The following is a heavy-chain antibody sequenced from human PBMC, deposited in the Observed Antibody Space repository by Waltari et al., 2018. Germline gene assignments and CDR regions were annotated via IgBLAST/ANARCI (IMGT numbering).Heavy chain of an antibody. Sequence: QVQLVQSGAEVKKPGASVKVSCKASGYTFTSYGISWVRQAPGQGLEWMGWISRYNGNTNYAQKLQGRVTMTPDTSTSTAYMELRSLRSDDTAVYYCAGGGDVDTAMVPFDYWGQGTLVTVSS. D-gene: IGHD5-18*01. CDR1: GYTFTSYG. V-gene: IGHV1-18*01. CDR3: AGGGDVDTAMVPFDY. J-gene: IGHJ4*02. CDR2: ISRYNGNT.